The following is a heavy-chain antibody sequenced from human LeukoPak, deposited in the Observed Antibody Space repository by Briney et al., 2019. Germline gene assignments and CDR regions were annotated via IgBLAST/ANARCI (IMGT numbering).Heavy chain of an antibody. V-gene: IGHV3-15*01. Sequence: GGSLRLSCAASGFTFSNAWMSWVRQAPGKGLEWVGRIKSKTDGGTTDYAAPVKGRFTISRDDSRNTLYPQMNSLKTEDTAVYYCTTVLHYGSGSYYIGAIDYWGQGTLVTVSS. CDR3: TTVLHYGSGSYYIGAIDY. CDR1: GFTFSNAW. CDR2: IKSKTDGGTT. D-gene: IGHD3-10*01. J-gene: IGHJ4*02.